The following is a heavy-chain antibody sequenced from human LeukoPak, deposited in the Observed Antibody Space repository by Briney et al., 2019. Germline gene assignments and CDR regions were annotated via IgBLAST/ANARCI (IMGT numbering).Heavy chain of an antibody. J-gene: IGHJ3*02. CDR2: IYTRGST. D-gene: IGHD2-15*01. CDR3: ARGRYCSADICSGGDAFDI. Sequence: SETLSLTCTVSGGSINNYYWSWIRQPAGKGLEWIGRIYTRGSTNYNPSLKSRVTMSVDTSKNQFSLKLSSVTAADTTVYYCARGRYCSADICSGGDAFDIWGQGTMVTVSS. V-gene: IGHV4-4*07. CDR1: GGSINNYY.